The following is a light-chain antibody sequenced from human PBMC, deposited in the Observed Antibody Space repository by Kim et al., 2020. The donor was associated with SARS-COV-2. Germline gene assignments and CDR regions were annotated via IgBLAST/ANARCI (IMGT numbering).Light chain of an antibody. CDR2: GKN. CDR3: NSRDSSGNHRVV. CDR1: SLRSYY. V-gene: IGLV3-19*01. Sequence: LGQTVRSTCQGDSLRSYYASWYQQKPGQAPVLVIYGKNNRPSGIPDRFSGSSSGKTASLTITGAQAEDEADYYCNSRDSSGNHRVVFGGGTQLTVL. J-gene: IGLJ2*01.